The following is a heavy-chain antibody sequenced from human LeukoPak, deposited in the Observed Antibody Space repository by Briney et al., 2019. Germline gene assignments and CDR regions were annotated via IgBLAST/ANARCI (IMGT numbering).Heavy chain of an antibody. CDR2: INPSGGST. CDR3: ARQFMGYSSSWYHFDY. J-gene: IGHJ4*02. Sequence: GASVKVSCKASGYTFTSYYMHWVRQAPGQGLEWMGIINPSGGSTSYAQKFQGRVTMTRDTSTSTVYMELSSLRSEDTAVYYCARQFMGYSSSWYHFDYWGQGTLVTVSS. D-gene: IGHD6-13*01. CDR1: GYTFTSYY. V-gene: IGHV1-46*01.